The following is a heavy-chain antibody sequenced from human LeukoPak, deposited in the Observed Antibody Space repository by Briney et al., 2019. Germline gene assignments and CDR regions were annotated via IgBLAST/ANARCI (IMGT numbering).Heavy chain of an antibody. CDR1: GFTFSNYW. J-gene: IGHJ4*02. V-gene: IGHV3-74*01. CDR3: AFPRSDS. Sequence: GGSLRLSCAASGFTFSNYWIHWVRQAPGKGRIWVSRISPDGSTTGYADSVKGRFTISRDNVKNTLSLQMDSLRAEDTAVYYCAFPRSDSWGQGTLVTVSS. CDR2: ISPDGSTT.